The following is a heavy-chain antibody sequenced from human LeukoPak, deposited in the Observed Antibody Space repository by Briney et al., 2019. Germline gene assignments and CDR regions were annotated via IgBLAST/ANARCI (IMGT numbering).Heavy chain of an antibody. J-gene: IGHJ4*02. D-gene: IGHD3-22*01. CDR2: ISSSGNTI. V-gene: IGHV3-48*03. Sequence: GGSLRLSCAASGLTFSSFEMTWVRQAPGKGLEWVSYISSSGNTIYYADSVKGRFTISRDNAKNTLYLQLNSLTAEDTAVYYCARDFYTDEYHSNGDDFDYWGQGSLVTVSS. CDR3: ARDFYTDEYHSNGDDFDY. CDR1: GLTFSSFE.